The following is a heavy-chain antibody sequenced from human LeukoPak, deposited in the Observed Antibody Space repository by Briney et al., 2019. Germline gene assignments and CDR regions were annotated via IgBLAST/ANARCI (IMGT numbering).Heavy chain of an antibody. CDR3: ARGGYSSGWDMYYFDY. CDR1: AFPFSTYG. CDR2: ISSSSIYI. D-gene: IGHD6-19*01. J-gene: IGHJ4*02. Sequence: GGSLRLSCAASAFPFSTYGMHWVRQAPGKGLEWVSSISSSSIYIYYADSVKGRFTISRDNAKNSLYLQMNSLRAEDTAVYYCARGGYSSGWDMYYFDYWGQGTLVTVSS. V-gene: IGHV3-21*01.